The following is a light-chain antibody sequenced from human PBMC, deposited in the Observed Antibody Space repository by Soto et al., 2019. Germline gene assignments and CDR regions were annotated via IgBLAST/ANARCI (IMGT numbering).Light chain of an antibody. Sequence: DSQVTLSSSSLSASVGDRVTITCRTSQNINIYLNWYQQKPGRAPMVVISAASNLESGVPSRFSGRGSGTEFTLTISNLQPGDSALYFCQESYSTPLAFGGGTKVDIK. CDR1: QNINIY. CDR3: QESYSTPLA. CDR2: AAS. V-gene: IGKV1-39*01. J-gene: IGKJ4*01.